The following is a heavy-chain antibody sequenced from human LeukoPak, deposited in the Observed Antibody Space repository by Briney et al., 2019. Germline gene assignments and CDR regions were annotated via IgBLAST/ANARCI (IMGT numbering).Heavy chain of an antibody. CDR1: GFTFSSYS. J-gene: IGHJ4*02. CDR2: ISSSSSTI. Sequence: GGSLRLSCAASGFTFSSYSMNWVRQAPGKGLEWVSYISSSSSTIYYADSVKGRFTISRDNAKNSLYLQMNSLRAEDTAVYYCARVKHADVDIVLYPRYGFDYWGQGTLVTVSS. D-gene: IGHD5/OR15-5a*01. V-gene: IGHV3-48*01. CDR3: ARVKHADVDIVLYPRYGFDY.